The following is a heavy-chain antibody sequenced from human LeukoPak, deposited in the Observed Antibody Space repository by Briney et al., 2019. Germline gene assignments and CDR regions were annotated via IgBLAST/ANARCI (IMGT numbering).Heavy chain of an antibody. Sequence: PGGSLRLSCAASGFTFSSYSMNWVRQAPGKGLEWVSYISSSSSTIYYADSVKGRFTISRDNAKNSLYLQMNSLRAEDTALYYCAKDVAEAGYYFDYWGQGTLVTVSS. CDR3: AKDVAEAGYYFDY. D-gene: IGHD6-13*01. CDR2: ISSSSSTI. CDR1: GFTFSSYS. V-gene: IGHV3-48*01. J-gene: IGHJ4*02.